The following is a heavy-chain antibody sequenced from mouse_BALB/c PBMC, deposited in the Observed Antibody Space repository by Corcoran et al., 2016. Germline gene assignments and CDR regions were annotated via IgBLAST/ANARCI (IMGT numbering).Heavy chain of an antibody. V-gene: IGHV1-18*01. J-gene: IGHJ3*01. Sequence: EVQLQQSGPELVKPGASMKISCKASGYSFTGYTMNLVKQSHGKNLEWIGLINPYNGGTSYNQKFKGKATLTVDKSSSTAYMELLSLTSEDSAVYYCASWDYYGSRAWFAYWGQGTLVTVSA. CDR3: ASWDYYGSRAWFAY. CDR1: GYSFTGYT. D-gene: IGHD1-1*01. CDR2: INPYNGGT.